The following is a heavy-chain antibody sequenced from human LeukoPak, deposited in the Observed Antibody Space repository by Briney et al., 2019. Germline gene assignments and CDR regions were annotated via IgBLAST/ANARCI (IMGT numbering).Heavy chain of an antibody. Sequence: PSETLSLTCTVSGASISSYYWSWIRQPPGKGLEWIGYIYTSGSTNYNPSLKSRVTISVAPSKNQFSLKLSSVTAADTAVYYCARGVRAAAAYNWFDPWGQGTLVTVSS. D-gene: IGHD6-13*01. J-gene: IGHJ5*02. CDR1: GASISSYY. CDR3: ARGVRAAAAYNWFDP. V-gene: IGHV4-4*09. CDR2: IYTSGST.